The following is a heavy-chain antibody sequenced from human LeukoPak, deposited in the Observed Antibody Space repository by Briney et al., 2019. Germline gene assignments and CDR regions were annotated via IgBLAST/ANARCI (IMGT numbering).Heavy chain of an antibody. D-gene: IGHD2-21*02. CDR3: ARCGGGYYLAPHY. Sequence: SVKVSCKASGGTFSSYAISWVRQAPGQGLEWMGGIIPIFGTANYAQKFQGRVTITADESTSTAYMELSSLRSEDTAVYYCARCGGGYYLAPHYWGQGTLVTVSS. J-gene: IGHJ4*02. CDR1: GGTFSSYA. CDR2: IIPIFGTA. V-gene: IGHV1-69*13.